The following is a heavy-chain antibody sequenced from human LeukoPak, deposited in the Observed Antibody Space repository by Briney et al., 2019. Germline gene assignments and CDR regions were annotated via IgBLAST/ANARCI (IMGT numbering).Heavy chain of an antibody. J-gene: IGHJ5*02. D-gene: IGHD6-13*01. CDR3: ASKLGYSSSWYLGDWFDP. V-gene: IGHV1-2*02. Sequence: ASVKVSCKASGYTFTGYYMHWVRQAPGQGLEWMGWINPNSGGTNYAQKFQGRVTMTRDTSISTAYMELSRLRSDDTAVYYCASKLGYSSSWYLGDWFDPWGQGTLVTVSS. CDR2: INPNSGGT. CDR1: GYTFTGYY.